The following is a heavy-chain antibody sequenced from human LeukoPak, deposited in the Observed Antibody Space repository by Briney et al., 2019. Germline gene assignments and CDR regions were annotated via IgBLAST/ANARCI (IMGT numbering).Heavy chain of an antibody. CDR1: GYTFTTYG. J-gene: IGHJ3*02. CDR3: AREAPVAAGSDAFDI. CDR2: LSPYNGNT. Sequence: ASVKVSCKSSGYTFTTYGISWMRQAPGQGLEWMGWLSPYNGNTKYAQKLQGRVTMTTDTSTNTAYMELRSLRSDDTAVYYCAREAPVAAGSDAFDIWGQGTMVTVSS. V-gene: IGHV1-18*01. D-gene: IGHD6-19*01.